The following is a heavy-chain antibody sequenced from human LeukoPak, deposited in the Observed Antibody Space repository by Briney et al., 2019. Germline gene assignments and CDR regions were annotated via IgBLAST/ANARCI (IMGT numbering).Heavy chain of an antibody. V-gene: IGHV1-18*01. CDR3: ATDGTEDVRKSSQFYVHYNYYAMDV. CDR2: ISVANGDT. J-gene: IGHJ6*02. CDR1: GYKFASYG. D-gene: IGHD3-16*01. Sequence: ASAKVSCKSSGYKFASYGISWVRQDPGQGLEWIGWISVANGDTRYAQQLQDRVTLSTDTSATTAYMELTSLRSDDTAVYYCATDGTEDVRKSSQFYVHYNYYAMDVWGQGTTVTVSS.